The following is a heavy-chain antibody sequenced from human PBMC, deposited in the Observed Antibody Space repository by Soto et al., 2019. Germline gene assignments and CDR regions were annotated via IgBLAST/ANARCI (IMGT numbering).Heavy chain of an antibody. D-gene: IGHD4-17*01. CDR3: ARDSYNDYGGNFESYGMDV. J-gene: IGHJ6*02. CDR1: GGTFSSYA. CDR2: IIPIFGTA. Sequence: ASVKVSCKASGGTFSSYAISWVRQAPGQGLEWMGGIIPIFGTANYAQKFQGRVTITADESTSTAYMELSSLRSEDTAVYNCARDSYNDYGGNFESYGMDVWGQGTTVTVSS. V-gene: IGHV1-69*13.